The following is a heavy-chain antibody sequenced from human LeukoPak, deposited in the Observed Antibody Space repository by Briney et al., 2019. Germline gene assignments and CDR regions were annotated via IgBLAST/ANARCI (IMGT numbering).Heavy chain of an antibody. D-gene: IGHD3-22*01. V-gene: IGHV4-59*01. CDR3: ARGPHYYDSINWFDP. Sequence: SETLSLTCTVSGGSISSYYWSWIRQPAGKGLEWIGYTYYSGSTNYNPSLKSRVTISVDTSKNQFSLKLSSVTAADTAVYYCARGPHYYDSINWFDPWGQGTLVTVSS. CDR1: GGSISSYY. CDR2: TYYSGST. J-gene: IGHJ5*02.